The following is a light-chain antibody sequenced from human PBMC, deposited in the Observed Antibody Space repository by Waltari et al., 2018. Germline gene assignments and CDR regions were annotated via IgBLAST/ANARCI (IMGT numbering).Light chain of an antibody. Sequence: EIVLTQSPGSLSFSPGERATLSCRASQSVGRTLAWYQQKPGQAPRLLIYDASSRATGIPDRFSGSGSETDFSLTSSRLEPEDFAVYYCQKYGTLPATFGQGTKVEIK. J-gene: IGKJ1*01. V-gene: IGKV3-20*01. CDR1: QSVGRT. CDR2: DAS. CDR3: QKYGTLPAT.